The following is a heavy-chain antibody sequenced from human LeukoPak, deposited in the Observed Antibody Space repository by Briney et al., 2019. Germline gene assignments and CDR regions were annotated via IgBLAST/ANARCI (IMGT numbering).Heavy chain of an antibody. D-gene: IGHD3-3*01. CDR1: GYTLTELS. J-gene: IGHJ1*01. Sequence: GASVTVSCKVSGYTLTELSMHWVRQAPGKGLESMGGFDPEDGETIYAQKFQGRVTITEDTSTDTAYMPLSSLRSEDTAVYYCATKLNYDFWSRRNEYFQHWGQGTLVTVSS. V-gene: IGHV1-24*01. CDR3: ATKLNYDFWSRRNEYFQH. CDR2: FDPEDGET.